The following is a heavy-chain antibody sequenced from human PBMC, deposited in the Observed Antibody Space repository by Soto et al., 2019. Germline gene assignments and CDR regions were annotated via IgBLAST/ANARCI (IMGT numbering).Heavy chain of an antibody. CDR2: VSGSGGDT. D-gene: IGHD3-16*02. J-gene: IGHJ4*02. Sequence: PGGSLTLSCVASGFTFSSFAMNWVRQAPGKGQERVSTVSGSGGDTYYSDPVNGRLTISTDKTKNTQYLQMDRLRVEDTAVYYCGERGGYDYVWKSYRPDYWGQGTLVTVSS. V-gene: IGHV3-23*01. CDR3: GERGGYDYVWKSYRPDY. CDR1: GFTFSSFA.